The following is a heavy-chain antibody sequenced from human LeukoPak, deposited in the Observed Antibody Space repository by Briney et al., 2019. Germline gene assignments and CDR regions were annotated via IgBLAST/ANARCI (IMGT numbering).Heavy chain of an antibody. D-gene: IGHD3-22*01. CDR3: ARNKYDSSGRRFDY. Sequence: GGSLRLSCAASGFTLSNAWMSWVRQAPGKGLEWVSYISSSGSTIYYADSVKGRFTISRDNAKNSLYLQMNSLRAEDTAVYYCARNKYDSSGRRFDYWGQGTLVTVSS. CDR1: GFTLSNAW. J-gene: IGHJ4*02. V-gene: IGHV3-11*04. CDR2: ISSSGSTI.